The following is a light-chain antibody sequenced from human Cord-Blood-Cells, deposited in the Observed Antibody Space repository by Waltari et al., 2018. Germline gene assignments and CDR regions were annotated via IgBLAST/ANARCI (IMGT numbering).Light chain of an antibody. CDR1: SSDVGGYNY. Sequence: QSALTQPASVSGSPGQSITISCTGTSSDVGGYNYVSWYQQHPGKAPKLMIYDVSNRPSGVSNRFSGFKSGNTASLTISGLQAEDEADYYCSSYTSSNTPVVFGGGTKLTVL. J-gene: IGLJ2*01. CDR3: SSYTSSNTPVV. V-gene: IGLV2-14*01. CDR2: DVS.